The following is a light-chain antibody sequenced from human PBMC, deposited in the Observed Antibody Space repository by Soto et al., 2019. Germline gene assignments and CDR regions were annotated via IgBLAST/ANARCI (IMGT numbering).Light chain of an antibody. CDR3: AAWDDSLSGVV. V-gene: IGLV1-47*01. J-gene: IGLJ2*01. Sequence: QLVLTQPPSASGTPGQRVTISCSGSSSNIGSNYVYWYQQLPGTAPKLLIYRNNQRPSGVPDRFSGSKSGTSASLAISGLRSEDEADYYCAAWDDSLSGVVFSGGTKLTVL. CDR2: RNN. CDR1: SSNIGSNY.